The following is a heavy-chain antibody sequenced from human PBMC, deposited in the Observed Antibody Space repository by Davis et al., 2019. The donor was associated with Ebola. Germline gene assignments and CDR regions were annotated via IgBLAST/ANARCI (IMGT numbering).Heavy chain of an antibody. V-gene: IGHV4-34*01. Sequence: SETLSLTCAVYGGSFSGYYWSWIRQPPGKGLEWIGEINHSGSTNYNPSLKSRVTISVDTSKNQFSLKLSSVTAADTAVYHCARPSYPGYYYYYGMDVWGQGTTVTVSS. CDR3: ARPSYPGYYYYYGMDV. CDR2: INHSGST. CDR1: GGSFSGYY. D-gene: IGHD6-6*01. J-gene: IGHJ6*02.